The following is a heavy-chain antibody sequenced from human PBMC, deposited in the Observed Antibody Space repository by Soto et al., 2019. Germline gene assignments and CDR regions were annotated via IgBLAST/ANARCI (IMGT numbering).Heavy chain of an antibody. Sequence: GGSLSLSCVGSGFIFEDFAMNWVRQVPGKGLEWVSGISWNSATLAYADSVKGRFIVSRDNAKNILYLQMNSLRPEDAALYYCAKDVGSYYYDTSAYLYDYWGQGTLVTVPQ. CDR3: AKDVGSYYYDTSAYLYDY. D-gene: IGHD3-22*01. CDR1: GFIFEDFA. V-gene: IGHV3-9*01. J-gene: IGHJ4*02. CDR2: ISWNSATL.